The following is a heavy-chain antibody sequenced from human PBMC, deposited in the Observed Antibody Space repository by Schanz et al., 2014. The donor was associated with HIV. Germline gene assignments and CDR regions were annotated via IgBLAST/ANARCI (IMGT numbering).Heavy chain of an antibody. Sequence: DVQLVESGGGLVKPGESLRLSCSTSGFTLGNYIMNWVRQAPGKGLEWVSSISESGGRTYYADSVNGRFTISRDNSKNTLYLQMTTLRIDDTAVYYCAKPEYDSRGNSQSHFDYWGQGTLVTVSS. CDR2: ISESGGRT. D-gene: IGHD3-22*01. CDR3: AKPEYDSRGNSQSHFDY. CDR1: GFTLGNYI. J-gene: IGHJ4*02. V-gene: IGHV3-23*04.